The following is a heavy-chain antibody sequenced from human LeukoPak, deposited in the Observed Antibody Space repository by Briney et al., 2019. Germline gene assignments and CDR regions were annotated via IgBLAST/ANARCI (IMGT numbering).Heavy chain of an antibody. CDR3: ARGRRAVAGTATFDY. CDR1: GESFSGYY. J-gene: IGHJ4*02. Sequence: SETLSLTCGVQGESFSGYYWSWIRQPPGKGLEWIGEINHSGSTNYNPSLKSRVTISVDTSKNQFSLKLSSVTAADTAVYYCARGRRAVAGTATFDYWGQGTLVTVSS. D-gene: IGHD6-19*01. V-gene: IGHV4-34*01. CDR2: INHSGST.